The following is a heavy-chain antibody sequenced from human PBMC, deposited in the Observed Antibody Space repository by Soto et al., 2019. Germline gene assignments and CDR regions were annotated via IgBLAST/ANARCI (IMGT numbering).Heavy chain of an antibody. CDR3: VDGLSGWPY. CDR2: INSDGTST. J-gene: IGHJ4*02. D-gene: IGHD6-19*01. Sequence: GSLRLSCAASGFTFSTHWMHWVCQAPGKGLVWVSRINSDGTSTYYADSVTGRFTISRDNAKNTLYLEMNSLRAEDTAVYYCVDGLSGWPYWGQGALVTVSS. CDR1: GFTFSTHW. V-gene: IGHV3-74*01.